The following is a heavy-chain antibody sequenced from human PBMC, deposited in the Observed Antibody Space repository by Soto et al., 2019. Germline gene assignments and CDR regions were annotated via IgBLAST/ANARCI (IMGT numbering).Heavy chain of an antibody. CDR3: AKGRRGSGERHYYYYGMDV. V-gene: IGHV4-34*01. D-gene: IGHD3-16*01. J-gene: IGHJ6*01. Sequence: SETLSLTCAVYGGSFSGYYWSWIRQPPGKGLEWIGEINHSGSTNYNPSLKSRVTISVDTSKNQFSLKLSSVTAADTAVYYCAKGRRGSGERHYYYYGMDVWGQGTTVTVSS. CDR2: INHSGST. CDR1: GGSFSGYY.